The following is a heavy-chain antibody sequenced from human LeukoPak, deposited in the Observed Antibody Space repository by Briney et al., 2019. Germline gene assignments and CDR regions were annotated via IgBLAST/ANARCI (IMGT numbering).Heavy chain of an antibody. D-gene: IGHD3-9*01. CDR2: IRYDGSNK. V-gene: IGHV3-30*02. J-gene: IGHJ4*02. Sequence: GGSLRLSCAASGFTFSSYGMHWVRQAPGKGLEWVAFIRYDGSNKYYADSVKGRFTISRDNSKNTLYLQMNSLRAEDTAVYYCAKGGGYVFNWYFDYWGQGTLVTVSS. CDR3: AKGGGYVFNWYFDY. CDR1: GFTFSSYG.